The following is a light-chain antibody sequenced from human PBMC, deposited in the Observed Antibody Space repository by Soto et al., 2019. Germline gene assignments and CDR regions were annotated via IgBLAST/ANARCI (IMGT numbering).Light chain of an antibody. J-gene: IGLJ2*01. CDR2: RNN. V-gene: IGLV1-47*01. CDR1: SSNIGSNY. Sequence: QSVLTQPPSASGTPGQRVTISCSGSSSNIGSNYVYWYQQLPGTAPKLLIYRNNQRPSGVPDRFSGSKSGTSASLAISGLRSEDEADDYCAAWDDSLSGRVVFGGGTKLTV. CDR3: AAWDDSLSGRVV.